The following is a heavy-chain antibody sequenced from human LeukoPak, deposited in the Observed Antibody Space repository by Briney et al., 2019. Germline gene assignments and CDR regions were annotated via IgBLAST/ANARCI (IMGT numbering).Heavy chain of an antibody. V-gene: IGHV3-7*01. D-gene: IGHD6-13*01. J-gene: IGHJ4*02. CDR3: ASGRQLGY. CDR2: IKEDGSEK. CDR1: GFTFSNYW. Sequence: GGSLSLSCAASGFTFSNYWMSWVRLAPGKGLEWVANIKEDGSEKYYVDSVKGRFTISRDNARNSLYLQMNSLRAEDTAVYYCASGRQLGYWGQGTLVTVSS.